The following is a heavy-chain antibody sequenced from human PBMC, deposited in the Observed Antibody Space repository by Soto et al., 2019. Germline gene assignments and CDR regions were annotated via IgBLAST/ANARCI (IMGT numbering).Heavy chain of an antibody. J-gene: IGHJ6*02. CDR3: ARDRSSSYSYAMDL. D-gene: IGHD3-10*01. CDR2: IWHDGTRK. CDR1: DFAFRLHG. V-gene: IGHV3-33*01. Sequence: QVHLVESGGGVVQPGGSLTLSCSVSDFAFRLHGIHWVRHTPGKGLEWVAMIWHDGTRKYFRDSVRGRFTISRDSAKNKVYLQMNNLRGDAAALYFCARDRSSSYSYAMDLWGQGTTGTVSS.